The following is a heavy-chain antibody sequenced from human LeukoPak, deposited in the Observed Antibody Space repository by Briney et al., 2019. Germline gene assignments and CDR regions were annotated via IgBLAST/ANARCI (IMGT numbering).Heavy chain of an antibody. CDR1: GYSISSGYY. Sequence: PSETLSLTCIVSGYSISSGYYWGWIRQPPGKGLEWIGNIHHSGSTYYNPSLKSRVTISVDTSKNQLSLKLSSVTAADTAVYHCARDLGYCSSTSCRYFDYWGQGTLVTVSS. V-gene: IGHV4-38-2*02. D-gene: IGHD2-2*01. CDR3: ARDLGYCSSTSCRYFDY. J-gene: IGHJ4*02. CDR2: IHHSGST.